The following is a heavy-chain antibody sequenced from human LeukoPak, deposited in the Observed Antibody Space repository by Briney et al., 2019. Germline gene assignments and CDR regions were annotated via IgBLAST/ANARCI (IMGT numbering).Heavy chain of an antibody. V-gene: IGHV3-7*03. CDR2: IKQDGSEK. CDR1: GFTFSSYC. D-gene: IGHD6-19*01. J-gene: IGHJ4*02. Sequence: GGSLRLSCAASGFTFSSYCMSWVRQAPGKGLEWVANIKQDGSEKYYVDSVKGRFTISRDNSENTLYLQMNGLRTEDTALYYCAKDRSTGFYYFDSWGQGTLVTVSS. CDR3: AKDRSTGFYYFDS.